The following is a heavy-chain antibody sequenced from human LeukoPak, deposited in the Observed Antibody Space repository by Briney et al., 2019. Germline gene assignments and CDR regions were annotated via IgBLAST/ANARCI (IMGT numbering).Heavy chain of an antibody. CDR1: GFTFTDYY. Sequence: GGSLRLSCAASGFTFTDYYMTWIRQAPGKGLEWLSYISTTSTYTNYADSVKGRFTISRDNANNSLSLQMDSLRAEDTAVYYCARIKGYGSSPFDHWGQGILVTVSS. CDR2: ISTTSTYT. D-gene: IGHD6-6*01. V-gene: IGHV3-11*06. J-gene: IGHJ4*02. CDR3: ARIKGYGSSPFDH.